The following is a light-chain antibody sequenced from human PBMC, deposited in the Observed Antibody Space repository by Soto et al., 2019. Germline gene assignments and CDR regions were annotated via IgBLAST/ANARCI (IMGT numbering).Light chain of an antibody. CDR3: QQHESTPPT. V-gene: IGKV4-1*01. J-gene: IGKJ2*01. Sequence: DIVMTQSPDSLAVSLGERATINCKSSQSVLYSSNNKNYLAWYQQRPGQPPKLLIYWASTRESGVPDRFSRSGSGTDFTLTITSLQAEDVAVYYCQQHESTPPTFGQGTKLEIK. CDR2: WAS. CDR1: QSVLYSSNNKNY.